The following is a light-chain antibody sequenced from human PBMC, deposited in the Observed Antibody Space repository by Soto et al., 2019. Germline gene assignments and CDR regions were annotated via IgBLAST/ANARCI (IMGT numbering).Light chain of an antibody. Sequence: DIQMTQSPSTLSASAGDTVTITCRASQSISTFLAWYQQKPGKAPRVLIRQASTLESGVPSRFSGSGSATDFTLTITNLQPDDFATYFCQQYKTSPSFGQGSKLEIK. CDR2: QAS. J-gene: IGKJ1*01. V-gene: IGKV1-5*03. CDR1: QSISTF. CDR3: QQYKTSPS.